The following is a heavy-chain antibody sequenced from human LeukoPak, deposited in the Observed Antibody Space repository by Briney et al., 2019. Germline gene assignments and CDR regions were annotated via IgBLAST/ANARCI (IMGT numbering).Heavy chain of an antibody. V-gene: IGHV4-34*01. J-gene: IGHJ4*02. Sequence: SETLSLTCAVYGGSFSGYYWSWIRQPPGKGLEWIGEINHSGSTNYNPSLKSRVTISVDTSKNQFSLKLSSVTAADTAVYYCATADSYGSRLDYWGQGTLVTVSS. CDR1: GGSFSGYY. CDR2: INHSGST. D-gene: IGHD5-18*01. CDR3: ATADSYGSRLDY.